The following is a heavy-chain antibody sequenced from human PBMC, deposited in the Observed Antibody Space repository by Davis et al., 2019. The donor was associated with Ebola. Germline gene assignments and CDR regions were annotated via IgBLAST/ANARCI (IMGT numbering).Heavy chain of an antibody. J-gene: IGHJ4*02. D-gene: IGHD3-3*01. Sequence: PGGSLRLSCAASGFTFSSYWMHWVRQAPGKGLVWVSRINSDGSSTSYADSVKGRFTISRDNAKNTLYLQMNSLRAEDTAVYYCVRAVGYDFWSGYDGYFDYWGQGTLVTVSS. CDR3: VRAVGYDFWSGYDGYFDY. CDR1: GFTFSSYW. CDR2: INSDGSST. V-gene: IGHV3-74*01.